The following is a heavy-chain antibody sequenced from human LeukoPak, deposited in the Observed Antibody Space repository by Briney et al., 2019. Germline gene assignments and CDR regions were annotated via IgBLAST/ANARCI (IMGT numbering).Heavy chain of an antibody. D-gene: IGHD3-16*01. V-gene: IGHV3-30-3*01. CDR1: GFTFSNFW. Sequence: GGSLRLSCAASGFTFSNFWMHWVRQAPGKGLEWVAVISYDGSNKYYADSVKGRFTISRDNSKNTLYLQMNSLRAEDTAVYYCARGGEERDAFDIWGQGTMVTVSS. CDR3: ARGGEERDAFDI. J-gene: IGHJ3*02. CDR2: ISYDGSNK.